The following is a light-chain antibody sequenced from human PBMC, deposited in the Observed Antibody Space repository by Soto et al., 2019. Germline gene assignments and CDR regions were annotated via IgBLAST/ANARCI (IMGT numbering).Light chain of an antibody. CDR3: SLYTIATTSV. V-gene: IGLV2-18*01. Sequence: ALPHPPSVSGWCRQSVTICCSVTSRAFGSDNRVSWYQRPPGTGPKLMIYDVSNRPSGVPDRFSGCKSANSVPLTSSGLQAEDEAEYCWSLYTIATTSVFGTGPKVTVL. CDR1: SRAFGSDNR. CDR2: DVS. J-gene: IGLJ1*01.